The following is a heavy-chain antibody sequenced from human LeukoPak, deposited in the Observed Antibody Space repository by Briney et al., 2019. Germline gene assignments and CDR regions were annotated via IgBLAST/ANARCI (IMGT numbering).Heavy chain of an antibody. CDR3: ARSSVVAAAGPYYFDY. CDR2: INPSGGST. D-gene: IGHD6-13*01. CDR1: GYTFTSYY. J-gene: IGHJ4*02. V-gene: IGHV1-46*01. Sequence: ASVKVSCKASGYTFTSYYMHWVRQAPGQGLEWMGIINPSGGSTSYAQKFQGRVTMTRDMSTSTAYMELSSLRSEDTAVYYCARSSVVAAAGPYYFDYWGQGTLVTVSS.